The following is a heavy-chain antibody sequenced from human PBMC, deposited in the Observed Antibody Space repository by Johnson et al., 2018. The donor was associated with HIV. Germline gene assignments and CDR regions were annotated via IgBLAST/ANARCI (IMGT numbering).Heavy chain of an antibody. V-gene: IGHV3-33*03. CDR2: IWYDGSNK. CDR1: GFTFSNYG. CDR3: KAIFDAFDI. Sequence: QVQLVESGGGVVQPGRSLRLSCAASGFTFSNYGMHWVRQAPGKGLEWVAVIWYDGSNKYYADSVKGRFTISRDNAKNSLYLQMNSLKTEDTAVYYCKAIFDAFDIWGQGTMVTVSS. J-gene: IGHJ3*02. D-gene: IGHD2-21*01.